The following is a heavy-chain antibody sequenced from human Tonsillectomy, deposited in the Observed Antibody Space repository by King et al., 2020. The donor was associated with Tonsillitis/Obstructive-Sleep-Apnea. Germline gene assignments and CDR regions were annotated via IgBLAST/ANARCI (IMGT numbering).Heavy chain of an antibody. D-gene: IGHD3-3*01. CDR1: GFTFSSYA. CDR3: EREKYDLQAYYFDY. CDR2: ISYDGSNK. J-gene: IGHJ4*02. V-gene: IGHV3-30*01. Sequence: VQLVESGGGVVQPGRSLRLSCAASGFTFSSYAMNWVRQAPGKGREWVAVISYDGSNKYYADSVKGRFTISRDNSKNTLYLQMNSLRAEDTAVYYCEREKYDLQAYYFDYWGQGTLVTVSS.